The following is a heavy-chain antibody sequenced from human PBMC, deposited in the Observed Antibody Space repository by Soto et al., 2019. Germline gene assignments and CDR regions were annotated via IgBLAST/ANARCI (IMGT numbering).Heavy chain of an antibody. V-gene: IGHV4-39*01. CDR2: SYYSGST. D-gene: IGHD6-13*01. Sequence: QLQLQESGPGLVKPSETLSLTCTVSGGSISSSSYYWGWIRQPPGKGLEWIGSSYYSGSTYYNPSLKSRVTISVDTSKNQFSLKLSSVTAADTAVYYCARRGSSSWYGYWGQGTLGTVSS. CDR3: ARRGSSSWYGY. J-gene: IGHJ4*02. CDR1: GGSISSSSYY.